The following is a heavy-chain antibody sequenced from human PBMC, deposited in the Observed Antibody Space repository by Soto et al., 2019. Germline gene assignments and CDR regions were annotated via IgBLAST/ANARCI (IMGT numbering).Heavy chain of an antibody. J-gene: IGHJ6*02. CDR3: GRAPQDDQLPGRPYFAMDV. V-gene: IGHV1-18*01. CDR1: GYTFTNFG. D-gene: IGHD2-2*01. Sequence: QVQLEQSGDEVKKPGASVKVSCKASGYTFTNFGISWVRQAPGQGLEWMGWISVKNGNTKYAQSLQGRVSVTTDTSTNTAYMELRRLRSHDTAVYYCGRAPQDDQLPGRPYFAMDVWGQGTTVIVSS. CDR2: ISVKNGNT.